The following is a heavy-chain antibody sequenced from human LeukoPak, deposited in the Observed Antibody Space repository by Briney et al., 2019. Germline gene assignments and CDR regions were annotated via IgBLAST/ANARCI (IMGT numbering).Heavy chain of an antibody. V-gene: IGHV3-21*01. CDR1: GFTFSSYS. D-gene: IGHD3-3*01. J-gene: IGHJ4*02. Sequence: GGSLRLSCAASGFTFSSYSMNWVRQAPGKGLEWVSSISSSSSYIYYADSVKGRFTISRDNAKNSLYLQMNSLRAEDTAVYYCARDPRLRFLGWSTSPAGDYWGQGTLVTVSS. CDR3: ARDPRLRFLGWSTSPAGDY. CDR2: ISSSSSYI.